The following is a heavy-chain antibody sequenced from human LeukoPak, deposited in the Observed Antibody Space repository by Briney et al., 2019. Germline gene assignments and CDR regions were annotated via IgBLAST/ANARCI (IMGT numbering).Heavy chain of an antibody. CDR2: ISYDGSNK. Sequence: PGGFLRLSCAASGFTFSSYGMHWVRQAPGKGLEWMAVISYDGSNKYYADSVKGRFTISRDNSKNTLYLQMNSLRAEDTAVYYCARGEDSSGYSVNYWGQGTLVTVSS. V-gene: IGHV3-30*03. CDR1: GFTFSSYG. J-gene: IGHJ4*02. CDR3: ARGEDSSGYSVNY. D-gene: IGHD3-22*01.